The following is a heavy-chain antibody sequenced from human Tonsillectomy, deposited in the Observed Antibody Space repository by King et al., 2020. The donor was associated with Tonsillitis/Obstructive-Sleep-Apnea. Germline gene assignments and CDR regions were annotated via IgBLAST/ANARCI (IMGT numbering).Heavy chain of an antibody. Sequence: VQLQESGPGLVKPSETLSLTCTVSGGSISSYYWSWIRQPPGKGLEWIGYIYYSGSTNYNPSLKSRVTISVDTSKNQFSLKLSSVTAADTAVYYCARGPSRAPYLYYFDYWGQGTLVTVSS. J-gene: IGHJ4*02. D-gene: IGHD2/OR15-2a*01. CDR2: IYYSGST. CDR3: ARGPSRAPYLYYFDY. CDR1: GGSISSYY. V-gene: IGHV4-59*01.